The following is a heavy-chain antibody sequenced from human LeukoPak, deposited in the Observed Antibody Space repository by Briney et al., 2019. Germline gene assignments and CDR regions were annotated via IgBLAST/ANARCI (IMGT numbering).Heavy chain of an antibody. V-gene: IGHV3-21*01. CDR2: ISSGGSYI. CDR1: GFTFSDYA. D-gene: IGHD2-2*01. CDR3: ARGPALYCTSSSCLDGVD. J-gene: IGHJ4*02. Sequence: GGSLRLSCAASGFTFSDYAMNWVRQAPGKGLEWVSSISSGGSYISYADSVKGRFTVSRDNAKDSLFLQMRSLRDEDTAVYYCARGPALYCTSSSCLDGVDWGQGTLVTVSS.